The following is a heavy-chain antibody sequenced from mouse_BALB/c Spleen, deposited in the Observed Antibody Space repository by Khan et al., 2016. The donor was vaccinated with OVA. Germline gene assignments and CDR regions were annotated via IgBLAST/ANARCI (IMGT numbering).Heavy chain of an antibody. CDR1: GYTFTDYY. Sequence: QVQLQQSGAELARPGASVKLSCTASGYTFTDYYINWVKQRTGKGLEWIGEISPGSGDTYYTERLMGKVTLTADQSSSTAYLQLSSLTSEASAVYYCARRNYFGYTFAYWGQGTLVTVSA. J-gene: IGHJ3*01. CDR3: ARRNYFGYTFAY. CDR2: ISPGSGDT. V-gene: IGHV1-77*01. D-gene: IGHD1-2*01.